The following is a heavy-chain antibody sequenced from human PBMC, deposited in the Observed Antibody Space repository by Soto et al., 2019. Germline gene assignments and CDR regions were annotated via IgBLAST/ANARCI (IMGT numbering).Heavy chain of an antibody. D-gene: IGHD1-26*01. CDR2: ISGSGGST. CDR3: AKIRKSSGSLIPHFDY. Sequence: GGSLRLSCAASGFTFSSYAMSWVRQAPGKGLEWVSAISGSGGSTYYADSVKGRFTISRDNSKNTLYLQMNSLRAEDTAVYYCAKIRKSSGSLIPHFDYWGQGTLVTVSS. J-gene: IGHJ4*02. V-gene: IGHV3-23*01. CDR1: GFTFSSYA.